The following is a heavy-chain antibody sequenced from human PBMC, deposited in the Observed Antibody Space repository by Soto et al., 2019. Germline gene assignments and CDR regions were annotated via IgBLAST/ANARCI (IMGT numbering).Heavy chain of an antibody. D-gene: IGHD3-10*01. V-gene: IGHV3-7*01. CDR1: GFTFSKFW. CDR2: TNEDGTDK. CDR3: ARCPPPWVQSICS. J-gene: IGHJ5*02. Sequence: PGGSLRLSCAVSGFTFSKFWMSWVRQAPGKGLEWVANTNEDGTDKYYVDSVKGRFTISRDNAKNSLYLQMNSLRVEDTAVYYCARCPPPWVQSICSWGQGTLVTVSS.